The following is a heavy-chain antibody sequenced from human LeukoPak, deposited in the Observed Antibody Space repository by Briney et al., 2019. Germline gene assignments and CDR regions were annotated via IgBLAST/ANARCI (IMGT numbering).Heavy chain of an antibody. V-gene: IGHV3-23*01. CDR3: AKGAYDYIEIAYFDS. CDR2: LIGSSGST. Sequence: GGSLRLSCAASGFTSTKYAMNWVRQAPGKGLEWVSILIGSSGSTDYADSVKGRFTMSRDISKNTLFLQMNSLRAEDTAIYYCAKGAYDYIEIAYFDSWGQGTLVTVSS. CDR1: GFTSTKYA. D-gene: IGHD5-12*01. J-gene: IGHJ4*02.